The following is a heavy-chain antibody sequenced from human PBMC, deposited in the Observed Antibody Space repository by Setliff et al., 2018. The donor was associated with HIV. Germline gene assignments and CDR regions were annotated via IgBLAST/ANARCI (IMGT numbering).Heavy chain of an antibody. V-gene: IGHV1-24*01. CDR2: FDPQDGET. CDR1: GFTLSEVS. CDR3: ARVKVGAITPYYYMDV. Sequence: ASVKVSCKVSGFTLSEVSIHWVRQAPGKGLEWMAYFDPQDGETVYAQKFQGRVTMTEDTSTDTAYMELSGLRSEDTAVYYCARVKVGAITPYYYMDVWGKGTTVTVSS. D-gene: IGHD1-26*01. J-gene: IGHJ6*03.